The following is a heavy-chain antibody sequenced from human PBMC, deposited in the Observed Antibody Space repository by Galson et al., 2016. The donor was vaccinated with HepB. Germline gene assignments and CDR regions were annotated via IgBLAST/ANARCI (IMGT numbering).Heavy chain of an antibody. J-gene: IGHJ6*02. CDR1: GFSFSTFA. CDR3: AKRPYSYGWHYGMDV. Sequence: SLRLSCAASGFSFSTFAMSWVRQAPGKGLEWISGITGTGGGTYYADSVKGRFTISRDNSKNILYLQMKSLRDEDTAVYYCAKRPYSYGWHYGMDVWGQRTTVTVSS. CDR2: ITGTGGGT. D-gene: IGHD5-18*01. V-gene: IGHV3-23*01.